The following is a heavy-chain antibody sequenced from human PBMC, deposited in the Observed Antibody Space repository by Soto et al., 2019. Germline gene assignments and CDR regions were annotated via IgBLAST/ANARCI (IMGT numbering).Heavy chain of an antibody. J-gene: IGHJ4*02. CDR2: INHSGST. Sequence: SETLSLTCAVCGGSFSGYYWSWIRQPPGKGLEWIGEINHSGSTNYNPSLKSRVTISVDTSKNQFSLKLSSVTAADTAVYYCASRRYYYGSGSYRKARSFDYWGQGTLVTVSS. CDR1: GGSFSGYY. V-gene: IGHV4-34*01. D-gene: IGHD3-10*01. CDR3: ASRRYYYGSGSYRKARSFDY.